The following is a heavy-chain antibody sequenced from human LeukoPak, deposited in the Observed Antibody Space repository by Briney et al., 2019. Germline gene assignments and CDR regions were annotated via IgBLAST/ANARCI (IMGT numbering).Heavy chain of an antibody. Sequence: GESLQISCQGSGSTFTSYWIGWVRQLPGKGLEWMGIIYPGDSDTRYSPSFQGQVTISADKSISTAYLQWSSLKASDTAMYYCARQGSHSSGWYAFDYWGQGTLVTVSS. CDR2: IYPGDSDT. D-gene: IGHD6-19*01. J-gene: IGHJ4*02. V-gene: IGHV5-51*01. CDR3: ARQGSHSSGWYAFDY. CDR1: GSTFTSYW.